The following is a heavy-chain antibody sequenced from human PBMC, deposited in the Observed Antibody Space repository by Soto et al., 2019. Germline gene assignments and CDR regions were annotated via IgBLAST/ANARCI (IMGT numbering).Heavy chain of an antibody. CDR1: GDSISSRSYY. J-gene: IGHJ4*02. CDR3: ARQRTSVVTQAYFDV. Sequence: ASDTLSRTCTVTGDSISSRSYYWGWLRKPAGQCLEWIGSFYYSGSAYNNPSLMSRVAMSIDTSKYQFCLKLKSVTAAYTALYFCARQRTSVVTQAYFDVWGPGSLGTVSS. V-gene: IGHV4-39*01. D-gene: IGHD2-21*02. CDR2: FYYSGSA.